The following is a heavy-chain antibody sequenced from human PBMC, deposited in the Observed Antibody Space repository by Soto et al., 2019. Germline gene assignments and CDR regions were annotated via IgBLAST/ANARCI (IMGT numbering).Heavy chain of an antibody. CDR1: GGTFNNYG. CDR3: ARITIFPAGHGAFDI. CDR2: IIPIFNIT. V-gene: IGHV1-69*04. Sequence: GASVKVSCKASGGTFNNYGVTWVRQAPGQGLEWMGRIIPIFNITNYAQKFQGRVTMTTDTSTSTAYMELRSLRSDDTAVYYCARITIFPAGHGAFDIWGQRTMVIVSS. J-gene: IGHJ3*02. D-gene: IGHD3-3*01.